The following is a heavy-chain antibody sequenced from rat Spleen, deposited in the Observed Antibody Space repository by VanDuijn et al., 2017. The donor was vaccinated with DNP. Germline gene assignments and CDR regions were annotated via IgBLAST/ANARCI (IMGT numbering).Heavy chain of an antibody. V-gene: IGHV5-31*01. Sequence: EVQLVESGGGPVQPGRSLKLSCVASGFIFSNYWMTWIRQAPGKGLEWVASISNTGGSTYYRDSVKGRFTISRDNAKSTLYLQMTSLRSEDTATYYCTRGAYDAWGQGASVTVSS. CDR3: TRGAYDA. J-gene: IGHJ4*01. CDR1: GFIFSNYW. CDR2: ISNTGGST.